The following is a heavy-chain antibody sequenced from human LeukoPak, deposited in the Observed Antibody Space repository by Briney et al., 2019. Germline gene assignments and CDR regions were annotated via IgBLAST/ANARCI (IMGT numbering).Heavy chain of an antibody. CDR2: ISSSGTGI. V-gene: IGHV3-48*03. Sequence: PGGSLRLSCAASGFTFSSYEMNRVRQAPGKGLEWVAYISSSGTGIYYADSVKGRFTISRDNAKNSLYLQMNSLRAEDTAVYYCATLSSTWGQGTLVTVSS. CDR3: ATLSST. CDR1: GFTFSSYE. J-gene: IGHJ5*02. D-gene: IGHD2-2*01.